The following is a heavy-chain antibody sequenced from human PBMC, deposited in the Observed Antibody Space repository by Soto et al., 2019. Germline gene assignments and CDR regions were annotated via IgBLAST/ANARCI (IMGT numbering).Heavy chain of an antibody. CDR3: ARATYDYGYFGL. D-gene: IGHD3-22*01. CDR1: GGSISSGDSY. Sequence: QVQLQESGPGLVKPSQTLSLTCTVSGGSISSGDSYWSWIRQPPGKGLEWIGYIYYSGRTFYNPSLTRRVSSSVDTSKNKLTLKLSSVPAADTAVYSCARATYDYGYFGLWGRGTLVTVSS. V-gene: IGHV4-30-4*01. J-gene: IGHJ2*01. CDR2: IYYSGRT.